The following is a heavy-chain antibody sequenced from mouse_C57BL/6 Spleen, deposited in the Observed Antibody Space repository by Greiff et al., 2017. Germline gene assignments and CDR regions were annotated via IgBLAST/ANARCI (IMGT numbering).Heavy chain of an antibody. CDR1: GYAFSSSW. J-gene: IGHJ2*01. CDR2: IYPGGGGT. D-gene: IGHD2-2*01. Sequence: QVQLQQPGPELVKPGASVKISCKASGYAFSSSWMNWVKQRPGKGLEWIGRIYPGGGGTNYNGKFKGKATLTADKSSSTANMQLSSLTSEDSAVYYCERREGYGYFDYWGQGTTLTVSS. V-gene: IGHV1-82*01. CDR3: ERREGYGYFDY.